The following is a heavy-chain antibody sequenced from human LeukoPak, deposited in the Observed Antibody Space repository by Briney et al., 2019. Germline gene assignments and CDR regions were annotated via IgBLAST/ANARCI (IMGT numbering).Heavy chain of an antibody. CDR3: ARAGKMTTVTPNY. V-gene: IGHV1-8*01. Sequence: ASVKVSCKASGYTFTSYDINWVRQATGQGFEWMGWMNPNSGNTGYAQKFQGRVTMTRNTSISTAYMELSSLRSEDTAVYYCARAGKMTTVTPNYWGQGTLVTVSS. D-gene: IGHD4-17*01. CDR1: GYTFTSYD. CDR2: MNPNSGNT. J-gene: IGHJ4*02.